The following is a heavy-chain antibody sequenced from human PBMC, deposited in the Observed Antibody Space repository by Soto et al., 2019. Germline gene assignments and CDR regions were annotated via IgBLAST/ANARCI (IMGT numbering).Heavy chain of an antibody. D-gene: IGHD3-22*01. J-gene: IGHJ4*02. CDR1: GFTFGDYA. CDR2: IRSKAYGGTT. V-gene: IGHV3-49*04. CDR3: TSWDYYDSSGYRDY. Sequence: GGSLRLSCTASGFTFGDYAMSWVRQAPGKGLEWVGFIRSKAYGGTTEYAASVKGRFTISRDDSKSIAYLQMNSLKTEDTAVYYCTSWDYYDSSGYRDYWGQGTLVTVSS.